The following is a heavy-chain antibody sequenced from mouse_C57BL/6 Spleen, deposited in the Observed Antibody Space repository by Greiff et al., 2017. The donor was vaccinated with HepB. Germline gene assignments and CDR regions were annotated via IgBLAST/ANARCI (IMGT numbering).Heavy chain of an antibody. CDR3: ARENYDYDEGYAMDY. J-gene: IGHJ4*01. CDR2: ISYDGSN. V-gene: IGHV3-6*01. CDR1: GYSITSGYY. D-gene: IGHD2-4*01. Sequence: EVKLMESGPGLVKPSQSLSLTCSVTGYSITSGYYWNWTRQFPGNKLEWMGYISYDGSNNYNPSLKNRISITRDTSKNQFFLKLNSVTTEDTATYYCARENYDYDEGYAMDYWGQGTSVTVSS.